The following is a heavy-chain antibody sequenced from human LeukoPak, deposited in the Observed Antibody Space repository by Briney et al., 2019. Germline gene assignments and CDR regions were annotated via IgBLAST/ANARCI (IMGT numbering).Heavy chain of an antibody. CDR2: INHSGST. CDR3: ARVDPVDGGFDFPVDY. J-gene: IGHJ4*02. CDR1: GGSFSGYY. D-gene: IGHD3-9*01. V-gene: IGHV4-34*01. Sequence: SETLSLTCAVYGGSFSGYYWSWIRQPPGKGLEWIGEINHSGSTNYNPSLKSRVTISVDTSKNQFSLKLSPVTAADTAVYYCARVDPVDGGFDFPVDYWGQGTLVTVSS.